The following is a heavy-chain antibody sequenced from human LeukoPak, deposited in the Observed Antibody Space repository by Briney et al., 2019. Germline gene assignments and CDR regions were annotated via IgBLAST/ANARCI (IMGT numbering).Heavy chain of an antibody. Sequence: SETLSLTCAVYGGSFSGYYWSWIRQPPGKGLEWIGEINHSGSTNYNPSLKSRVTISVDTSKNQISLKLRSVTAADTAVYYCAREAPISDSGSYYKSLGYWGQGTLVTVSS. CDR3: AREAPISDSGSYYKSLGY. D-gene: IGHD3-10*01. V-gene: IGHV4-34*01. CDR1: GGSFSGYY. J-gene: IGHJ4*02. CDR2: INHSGST.